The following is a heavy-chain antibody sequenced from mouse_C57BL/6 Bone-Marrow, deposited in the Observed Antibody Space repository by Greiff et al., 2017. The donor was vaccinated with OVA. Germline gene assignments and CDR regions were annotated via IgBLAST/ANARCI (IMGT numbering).Heavy chain of an antibody. D-gene: IGHD1-1*01. CDR2: IRNKANNHAT. V-gene: IGHV6-6*01. CDR1: GFTFSDAW. J-gene: IGHJ1*03. CDR3: TAHYGSSPYWYFDV. Sequence: EVKVEESGGGLVQPGGSMKLSCAASGFTFSDAWMDWVRQSPEKGLEWVAEIRNKANNHATYYAESVKGRFTISRDDSKSSVYLQMNSLRAEDTGIYYCTAHYGSSPYWYFDVWGTGTTVTVSS.